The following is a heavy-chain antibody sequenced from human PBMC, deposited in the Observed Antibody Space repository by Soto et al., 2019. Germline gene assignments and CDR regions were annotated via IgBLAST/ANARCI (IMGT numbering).Heavy chain of an antibody. V-gene: IGHV3-74*01. Sequence: PVGSLRLSCAASGLPCSSSWMHWVRQVTGKGPVWVSRINSGGTNTNYADSVKGRFTISRDNAKNTLFLVMNSLRVEDTAVYYCAGSGGGSETYSYYFDYWGPGTLATVPQ. CDR1: GLPCSSSW. CDR2: INSGGTNT. J-gene: IGHJ4*02. D-gene: IGHD3-10*01. CDR3: AGSGGGSETYSYYFDY.